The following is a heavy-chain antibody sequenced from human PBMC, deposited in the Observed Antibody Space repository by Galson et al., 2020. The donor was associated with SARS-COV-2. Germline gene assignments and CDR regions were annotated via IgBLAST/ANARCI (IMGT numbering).Heavy chain of an antibody. J-gene: IGHJ4*02. CDR1: GFTFSTYG. CDR2: VAFDGKSQ. Sequence: GESLKISCAASGFTFSTYGMHWVRQAPGKGLEWVAVVAFDGKSQYYATSVKGRFTISRDNSQNTLDLQMNSLRAEDTSVYYCAKGSNSGLNRYYFDSWGQGTLVTVSS. D-gene: IGHD6-19*01. V-gene: IGHV3-30*18. CDR3: AKGSNSGLNRYYFDS.